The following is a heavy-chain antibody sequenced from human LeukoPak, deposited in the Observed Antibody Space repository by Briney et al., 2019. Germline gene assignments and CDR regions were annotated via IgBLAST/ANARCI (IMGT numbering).Heavy chain of an antibody. CDR1: GFTFSGYE. Sequence: GGSLRLSCVASGFTFSGYEMNWVRQAPGKGLEWVSYISSDGGTIYHADSVEGRFSISRNNARNSLYLQIYSLRVEDTAIYYCARGLSYYYGMAVWGHGTTVIVSS. J-gene: IGHJ6*02. V-gene: IGHV3-48*03. CDR2: ISSDGGTI. CDR3: ARGLSYYYGMAV.